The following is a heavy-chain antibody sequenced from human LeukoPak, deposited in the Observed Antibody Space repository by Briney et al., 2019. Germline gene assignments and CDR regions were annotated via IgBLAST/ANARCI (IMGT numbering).Heavy chain of an antibody. V-gene: IGHV3-9*01. CDR3: AKDYSSGWARGSAFDI. Sequence: PGRSLRLSCAASGFTFDDYAMHWVRQAPGKGLEWVSGISWNSGSIGYADSVKGRFTISRDNAKNSLYLQMNSLRAEDTALYYCAKDYSSGWARGSAFDIWGQGTMVTVSS. D-gene: IGHD6-19*01. CDR1: GFTFDDYA. J-gene: IGHJ3*02. CDR2: ISWNSGSI.